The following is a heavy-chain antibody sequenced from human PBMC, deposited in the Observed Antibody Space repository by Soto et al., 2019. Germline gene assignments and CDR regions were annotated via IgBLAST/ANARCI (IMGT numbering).Heavy chain of an antibody. D-gene: IGHD3-16*02. J-gene: IGHJ4*02. CDR1: GGSINNSY. CDR2: IYFAGTT. CDR3: AVGIWGSYLFDY. Sequence: PSETLSLTCTVSGGSINNSYWTWIRQPPGKGLEWIGYIYFAGTTDYNTSLKSRVAISIDRSKSQFSLKLASVTAADTAVYYWAVGIWGSYLFDYWGQGTPVTVSS. V-gene: IGHV4-59*01.